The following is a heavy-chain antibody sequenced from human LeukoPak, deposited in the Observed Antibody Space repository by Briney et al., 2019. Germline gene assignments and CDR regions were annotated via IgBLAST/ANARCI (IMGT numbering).Heavy chain of an antibody. Sequence: GGSLRLSCAASGFTLSSYWMSWVRQAPGKGLEWVANIKQDGSEKYYVDSVKGRFTISRDNAKNSLYLQMNSLRAEDTAVYYCARLRQLVTMVRGVTYYFDYWGQGTLVTVSS. CDR3: ARLRQLVTMVRGVTYYFDY. J-gene: IGHJ4*02. D-gene: IGHD3-10*01. CDR2: IKQDGSEK. CDR1: GFTLSSYW. V-gene: IGHV3-7*03.